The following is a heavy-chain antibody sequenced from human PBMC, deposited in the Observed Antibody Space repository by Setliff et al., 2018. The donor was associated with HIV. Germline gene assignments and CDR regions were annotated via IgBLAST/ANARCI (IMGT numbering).Heavy chain of an antibody. J-gene: IGHJ4*02. V-gene: IGHV4-34*01. CDR3: ARVQIAAPRPYEY. D-gene: IGHD6-6*01. CDR1: GGSFSGYY. Sequence: PSETLSLTCAVYGGSFSGYYWTWIRQSPSGLEWIGEINHRGIANSSPSLKSRVTISIDTSKNQFSLRLTSVTAADTALYYCARVQIAAPRPYEYWGQGTLVTVSS. CDR2: INHRGIA.